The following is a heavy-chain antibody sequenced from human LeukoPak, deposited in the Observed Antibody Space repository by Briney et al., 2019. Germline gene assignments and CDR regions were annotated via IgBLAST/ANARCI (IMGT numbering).Heavy chain of an antibody. V-gene: IGHV1-46*01. CDR2: INPSGGST. Sequence: ASVKVSCKAVGYTFSSYYMHWVRQAPGQGLEWMGIINPSGGSTSYAQKFQGRVTMTRDTSTSTVYMELSSLRSEDTAVYYCATEPPRSYSGSRESYFDYWGQGTLVTVSS. D-gene: IGHD1-26*01. CDR1: GYTFSSYY. CDR3: ATEPPRSYSGSRESYFDY. J-gene: IGHJ4*02.